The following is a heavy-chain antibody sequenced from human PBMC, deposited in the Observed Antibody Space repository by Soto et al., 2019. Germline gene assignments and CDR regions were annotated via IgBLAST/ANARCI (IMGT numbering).Heavy chain of an antibody. V-gene: IGHV4-31*03. CDR1: GGSISTGGYY. J-gene: IGHJ4*02. CDR2: IYYTGSA. Sequence: QVQLQESGPGLVKPSQTLSLTCTVSGGSISTGGYYWSWIRQYPGKGLEWIGYIYYTGSAHYNPSLTSRVTMAVHTSNNHFSLKLTSVTAADTAVYYCARGRSDIAVVPVDFWGPGTLVSVSS. CDR3: ARGRSDIAVVPVDF. D-gene: IGHD2-2*01.